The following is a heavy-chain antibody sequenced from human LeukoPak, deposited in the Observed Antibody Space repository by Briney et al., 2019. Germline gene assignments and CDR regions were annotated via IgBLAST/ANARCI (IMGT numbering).Heavy chain of an antibody. Sequence: ASVKVSCKASGGTFSSYAISWVRQAPGQGLEWMGGIIPIFGTANYAQKFQGRVTITADKSTSTAYMELSSLKSEDTAVYYCSVRGLIDGGGSYFDYWGQGTLVTVSS. CDR3: SVRGLIDGGGSYFDY. CDR1: GGTFSSYA. CDR2: IIPIFGTA. V-gene: IGHV1-69*06. J-gene: IGHJ4*02. D-gene: IGHD3-10*01.